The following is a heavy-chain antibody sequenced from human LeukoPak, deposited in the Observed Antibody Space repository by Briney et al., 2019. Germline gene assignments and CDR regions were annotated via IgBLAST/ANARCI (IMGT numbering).Heavy chain of an antibody. J-gene: IGHJ4*02. Sequence: GGSLRLSCAASGFTFGTYAMSWVRQIPGKGLEWVSAISGSDDGTYYADSVKGRFTISRDNSRNTLYLQMNTLRAEDTAVYFCAKSPVSSCRGSFCYPFDYWGQGNLVTVSS. CDR2: ISGSDDGT. V-gene: IGHV3-23*01. CDR1: GFTFGTYA. D-gene: IGHD2-15*01. CDR3: AKSPVSSCRGSFCYPFDY.